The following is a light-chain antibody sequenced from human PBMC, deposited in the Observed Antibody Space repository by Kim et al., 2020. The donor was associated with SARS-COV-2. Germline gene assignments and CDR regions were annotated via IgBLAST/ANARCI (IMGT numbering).Light chain of an antibody. J-gene: IGKJ5*01. V-gene: IGKV3-20*01. CDR3: QQYGRLPIT. CDR1: QSVSSSY. CDR2: GAS. Sequence: DIVLTQSPGTLALSPGERATLSCRASQSVSSSYLAWYQQKRGQAPRLLIYGASSRATGIPDRFSGSGSGTDFTLTISRLEPEDFAVYYCQQYGRLPITFGQGTRLEIK.